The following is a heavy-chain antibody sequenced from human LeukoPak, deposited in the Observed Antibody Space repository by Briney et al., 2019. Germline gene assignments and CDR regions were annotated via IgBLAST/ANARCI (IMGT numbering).Heavy chain of an antibody. Sequence: GGSLRLSCAVSGITFNTYGMSWVRQAPGKGLEWVSGISGSGDSTYYADSVKGRFSMSRDNSQNTLFLQMNNLRAEDTAVYYCAKDRVYNWNDGEDYWGQGTLVTVSS. V-gene: IGHV3-23*01. CDR1: GITFNTYG. J-gene: IGHJ4*02. CDR2: ISGSGDST. D-gene: IGHD1-1*01. CDR3: AKDRVYNWNDGEDY.